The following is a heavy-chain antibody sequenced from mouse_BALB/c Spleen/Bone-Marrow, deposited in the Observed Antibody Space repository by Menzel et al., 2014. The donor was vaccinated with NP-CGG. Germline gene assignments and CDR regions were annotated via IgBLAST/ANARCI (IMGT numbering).Heavy chain of an antibody. J-gene: IGHJ4*01. Sequence: EVQLVESGAELVKPGASVKLSCTASGFNIKDTYMHWVKQRPEQGLEWIGRIDPANGNTKYDPKFQGKATITADTSSNTAYLQLSSLTSEDTAVYHCARWECYAMDYWGQGTSVTVSS. D-gene: IGHD4-1*01. V-gene: IGHV14-3*02. CDR3: ARWECYAMDY. CDR1: GFNIKDTY. CDR2: IDPANGNT.